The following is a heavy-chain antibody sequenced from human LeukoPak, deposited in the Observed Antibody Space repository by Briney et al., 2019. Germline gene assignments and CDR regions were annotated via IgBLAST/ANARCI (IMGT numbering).Heavy chain of an antibody. CDR3: AKTLGRFGEADWFDP. J-gene: IGHJ5*02. D-gene: IGHD3-10*01. Sequence: GGSLRLSCAASGFTFSSYAVHWVRQAPGKGLEWVALISYDGSNKYYADSVKGRFTISRDNSKNTLYLQMNSLRAEDTAVYYCAKTLGRFGEADWFDPWGQGTLVTVSS. CDR2: ISYDGSNK. CDR1: GFTFSSYA. V-gene: IGHV3-30*04.